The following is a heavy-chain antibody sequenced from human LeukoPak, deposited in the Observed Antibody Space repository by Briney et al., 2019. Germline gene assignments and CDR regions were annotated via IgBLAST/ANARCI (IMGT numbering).Heavy chain of an antibody. Sequence: QPGRSLRLSCAASGFTFSSYAMHWVRQAPGKGLEWVAVISYDGSNKYYADSVKGRFTISRDNSKNTLYLQMNSLRAEDTAVYYCAREDLYDYVWGGYRLNYFDYWGQGTLVTVSS. V-gene: IGHV3-30-3*01. D-gene: IGHD3-16*02. CDR3: AREDLYDYVWGGYRLNYFDY. CDR2: ISYDGSNK. J-gene: IGHJ4*02. CDR1: GFTFSSYA.